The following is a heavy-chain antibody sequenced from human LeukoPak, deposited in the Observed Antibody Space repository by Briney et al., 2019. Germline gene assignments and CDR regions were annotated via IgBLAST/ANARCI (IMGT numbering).Heavy chain of an antibody. D-gene: IGHD3-16*01. Sequence: SETLSLTCPLSGGSISSYYWSWIRQPPGKGLEWIGYIYHTESTNYHPSLKSRVTILVDTSKTQFSLKLSSVTAADTAVYYCARSRTYDYIWGSYRPPWSYYFDYWGQGTLVTVSS. CDR1: GGSISSYY. CDR3: ARSRTYDYIWGSYRPPWSYYFDY. J-gene: IGHJ4*02. CDR2: IYHTEST. V-gene: IGHV4-59*01.